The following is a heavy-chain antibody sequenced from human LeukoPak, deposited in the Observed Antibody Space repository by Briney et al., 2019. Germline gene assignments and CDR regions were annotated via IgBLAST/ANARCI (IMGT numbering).Heavy chain of an antibody. CDR3: ARDPRARSIIGAVAGGDY. V-gene: IGHV1-69*04. CDR2: IITILGIA. J-gene: IGHJ4*02. D-gene: IGHD6-19*01. CDR1: GGTFSSYA. Sequence: GASVKVTFKASGGTFSSYAISWVRQPPAQGLELVGIIITILGIANYAQKFQGRVTITADKSTTTAYMELSSLRSEDTAVYYCARDPRARSIIGAVAGGDYWGQGTLVTVSS.